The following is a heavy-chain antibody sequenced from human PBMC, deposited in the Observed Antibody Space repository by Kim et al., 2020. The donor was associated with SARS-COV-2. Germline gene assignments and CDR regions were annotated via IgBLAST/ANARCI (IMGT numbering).Heavy chain of an antibody. J-gene: IGHJ4*02. Sequence: GGSLRLSCAASGFTFSSYGMHWVRQAPGKGLEWVAVISYDGSNKYYADSVKGRFTISRDNSKNTLYLQMNSLRAEDTAVYYCAKGSGYVTWLVWGQVTLV. D-gene: IGHD5-12*01. CDR2: ISYDGSNK. CDR3: AKGSGYVTWLV. V-gene: IGHV3-30*18. CDR1: GFTFSSYG.